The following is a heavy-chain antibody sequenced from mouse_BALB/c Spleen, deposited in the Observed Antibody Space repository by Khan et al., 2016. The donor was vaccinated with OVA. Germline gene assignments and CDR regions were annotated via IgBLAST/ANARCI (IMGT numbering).Heavy chain of an antibody. CDR1: GFTFSNYA. D-gene: IGHD1-1*01. Sequence: EVELVESGGGLVKPGGSLKLSCAASGFTFSNYAMSWVRQTPETRLEWVATISSGGSYTSYPDSVKGRFTISRDNAKNTLYLQMGRLRSEDTAMYYCARTPGYYGSNYFDYWGQGTTLTASS. CDR3: ARTPGYYGSNYFDY. J-gene: IGHJ2*01. V-gene: IGHV5-9-3*01. CDR2: ISSGGSYT.